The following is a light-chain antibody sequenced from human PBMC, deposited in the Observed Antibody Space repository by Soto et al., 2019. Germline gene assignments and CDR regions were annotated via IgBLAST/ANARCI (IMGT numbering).Light chain of an antibody. CDR2: AAS. V-gene: IGKV1-8*01. J-gene: IGKJ5*01. CDR3: QQYYSYPVT. CDR1: QGISSY. Sequence: AIRMTQSPSSFSASTGDRVTITCRASQGISSYLAWYQQKPGKAPKLLIYAASTLQSGVPSRFSGSASGTDFTLTISCLQSEDCATYYCQQYYSYPVTFGQGTRLEIK.